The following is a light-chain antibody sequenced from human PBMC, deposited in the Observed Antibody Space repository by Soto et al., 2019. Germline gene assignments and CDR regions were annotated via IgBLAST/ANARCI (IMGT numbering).Light chain of an antibody. CDR2: DTS. CDR1: QSITSN. Sequence: EIVLTQSPATLSLSPGERATLSCRASQSITSNFAWYQQKPGQAPRLLIYDTSNKATGIPARLSGSESGKDFSLTIISLEPEDFAVYYCQQRGTWPPLFTFGPGTKVDIK. CDR3: QQRGTWPPLFT. J-gene: IGKJ3*01. V-gene: IGKV3-11*01.